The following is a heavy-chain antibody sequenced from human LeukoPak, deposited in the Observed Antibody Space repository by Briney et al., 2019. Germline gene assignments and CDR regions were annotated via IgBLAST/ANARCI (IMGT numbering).Heavy chain of an antibody. Sequence: SQTLSLTCAISGGSVSNNRASWGWIRQSPSRGLEWLGRTYYRSQWFDDYAPSLRSRITINPDTSKNQFSLQLTYVTPEDTAVYYCVRIRGLGLFDYWGQGTLVTVSS. CDR1: GGSVSNNRAS. D-gene: IGHD1-26*01. J-gene: IGHJ4*02. V-gene: IGHV6-1*01. CDR2: TYYRSQWFD. CDR3: VRIRGLGLFDY.